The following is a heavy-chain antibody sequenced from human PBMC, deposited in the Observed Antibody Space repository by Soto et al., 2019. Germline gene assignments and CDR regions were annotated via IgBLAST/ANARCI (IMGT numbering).Heavy chain of an antibody. J-gene: IGHJ4*02. CDR1: GDSVSSNSAA. CDR2: TYYRSKWYR. V-gene: IGHV6-1*01. Sequence: SQTLSLTCAISGDSVSSNSAAWSWIRQSPSRGLEWLGRTYYRSKWYRGYAVSVKSRITINPDTSKNQFSLQLNSVTPEDTAVYYSARGHEGYVDNWGQGTLVTVSS. CDR3: ARGHEGYVDN.